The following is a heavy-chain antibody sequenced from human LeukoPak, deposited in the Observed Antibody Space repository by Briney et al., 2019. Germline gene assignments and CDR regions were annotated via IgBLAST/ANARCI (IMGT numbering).Heavy chain of an antibody. D-gene: IGHD6-13*01. CDR3: ARVKAAAGDN. J-gene: IGHJ4*02. CDR2: INHSGST. Sequence: GSLRLSCAASGFTFSNYAMTWVRQAPGKGLEWIGEINHSGSTNYNPSLKSRVTISVDTSKNQFSLKLSSVTAADTAVYYCARVKAAAGDNWGQGTLVTVSS. V-gene: IGHV4-34*01. CDR1: GFTFSNYA.